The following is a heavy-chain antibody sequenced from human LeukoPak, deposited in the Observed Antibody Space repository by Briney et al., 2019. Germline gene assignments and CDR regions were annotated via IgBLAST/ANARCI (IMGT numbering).Heavy chain of an antibody. V-gene: IGHV4-34*01. D-gene: IGHD1-26*01. CDR3: ARGQGSGNYYRGIDFDY. Sequence: SETLSLTCAVYGGSFSGYYWSWIRQPPGKGLEWIGQINHSGSTNYNPSLKSRVTISIDTSKNQFSLKLSSVTAADTAVYYCARGQGSGNYYRGIDFDYWGQGTLVTVSS. CDR1: GGSFSGYY. CDR2: INHSGST. J-gene: IGHJ4*02.